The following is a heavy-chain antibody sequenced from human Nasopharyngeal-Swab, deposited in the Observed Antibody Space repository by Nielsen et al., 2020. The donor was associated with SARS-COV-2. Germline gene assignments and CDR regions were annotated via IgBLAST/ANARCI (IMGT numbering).Heavy chain of an antibody. CDR3: AKEGSSSSWFTGSFDY. D-gene: IGHD6-13*01. CDR2: ISGSGGST. V-gene: IGHV3-23*01. Sequence: WIRQPPGKGLEWVSAISGSGGSTYYAESVKGRFTISRDNSKNTPYLQMNSLRAEDTAVYYCAKEGSSSSWFTGSFDYWGQGTLVTVSS. J-gene: IGHJ4*02.